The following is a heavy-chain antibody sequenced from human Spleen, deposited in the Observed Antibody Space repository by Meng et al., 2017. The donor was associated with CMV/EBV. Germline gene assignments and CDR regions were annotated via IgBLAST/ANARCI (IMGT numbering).Heavy chain of an antibody. CDR3: ARILYGGNPPFDY. CDR1: GYTFTSYY. J-gene: IGHJ4*02. V-gene: IGHV1-46*01. D-gene: IGHD4-23*01. Sequence: ASVKVSCKASGYTFTSYYIHWVRQAPGQGLEWMGVINPSDDSTTYARKFQGRVTMTRDTSTSTVYMELSSLRSEDTAVYFCARILYGGNPPFDYWGQGTLVTVSS. CDR2: INPSDDST.